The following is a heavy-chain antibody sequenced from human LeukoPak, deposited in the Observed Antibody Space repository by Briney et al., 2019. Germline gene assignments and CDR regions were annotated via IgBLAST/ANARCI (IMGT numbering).Heavy chain of an antibody. D-gene: IGHD1/OR15-1a*01. CDR2: FDPEDGQT. V-gene: IGHV1-24*01. CDR3: STEGKGTADEGFGY. CDR1: GYTLTELS. Sequence: ASVKVSCKVSGYTLTELSMHWVRQAPGKGLEWMGGFDPEDGQTIYAQKFQGRVTMTEDTTTDTAYMELSSLRSGDTAVYYCSTEGKGTADEGFGYWGQGTLVTVSS. J-gene: IGHJ4*02.